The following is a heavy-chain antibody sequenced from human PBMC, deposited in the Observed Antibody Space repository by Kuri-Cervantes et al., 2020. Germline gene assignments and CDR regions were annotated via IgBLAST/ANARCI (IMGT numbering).Heavy chain of an antibody. Sequence: ASVKVSCKASGYTFTSYGISWVRQAPGQGLEWMGWISAYNGNTNYAQKLQGRVTMTTDTSTSTAYMELRGLRSDDTAVYYCARDKGIATADTNYYYYYGMDVWGQGTTVTVSS. CDR3: ARDKGIATADTNYYYYYGMDV. CDR1: GYTFTSYG. CDR2: ISAYNGNT. V-gene: IGHV1-18*01. J-gene: IGHJ6*02. D-gene: IGHD6-13*01.